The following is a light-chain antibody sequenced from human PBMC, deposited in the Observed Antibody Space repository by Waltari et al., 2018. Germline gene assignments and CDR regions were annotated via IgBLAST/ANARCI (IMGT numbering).Light chain of an antibody. CDR1: IGHSSYI. V-gene: IGLV4-60*03. J-gene: IGLJ1*01. Sequence: QPVLTQSSSASASLGSSVKLTCTLTIGHSSYIIAWHQQQPGKAPRYLMKLEGSGSYNKGSGVPDRFSGSSSGADRYLTISNLQSEDEADYYCETWDSNTRVFGTGTKVTVL. CDR3: ETWDSNTRV. CDR2: LEGSGSY.